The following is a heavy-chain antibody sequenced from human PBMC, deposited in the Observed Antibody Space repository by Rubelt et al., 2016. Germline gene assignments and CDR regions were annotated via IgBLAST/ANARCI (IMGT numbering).Heavy chain of an antibody. D-gene: IGHD2-8*01. J-gene: IGHJ4*02. Sequence: QVQLVQSGAEVKKPGASVKVSCKASGYTFTSYAMHWVRQAPGQRLEWMGWINAGNGNTKYSQECQGRVTSTRDTAASTAYMEVSSLGSDDTAVYYCARAKRIRLLMVDAPAFDYWGQRTRVTVSS. V-gene: IGHV1-3*01. CDR2: INAGNGNT. CDR3: ARAKRIRLLMVDAPAFDY. CDR1: GYTFTSYA.